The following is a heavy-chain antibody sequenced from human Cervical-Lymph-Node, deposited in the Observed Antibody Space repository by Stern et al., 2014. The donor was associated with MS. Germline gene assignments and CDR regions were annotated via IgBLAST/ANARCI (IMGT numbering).Heavy chain of an antibody. V-gene: IGHV3-30*18. CDR1: GFTFSSYG. J-gene: IGHJ4*02. CDR3: AKDPETYSYYFDY. D-gene: IGHD1-14*01. Sequence: VQLVESGGGVVQPGRSLRLSCAASGFTFSSYGMHWVRQAPGKGLEWVAVISYDGSNKYYADSVKGRFTISRDNSKNTLYLQMNSLRAEDTAVYYCAKDPETYSYYFDYWGQGTLVTVSS. CDR2: ISYDGSNK.